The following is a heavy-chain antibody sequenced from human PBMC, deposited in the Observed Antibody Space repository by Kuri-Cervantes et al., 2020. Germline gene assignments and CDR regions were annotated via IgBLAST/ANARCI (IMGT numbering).Heavy chain of an antibody. D-gene: IGHD3-3*01. Sequence: SLKISCAASGFTFDDYAMHWVRQAPGKGLEWVSGISWNSGSIGYADSVKGRFTISRDNAKNSLYLQMNSLRAEDTALYYCAKDITIFGVAIMGGMDVWGQGTTVTVSS. CDR1: GFTFDDYA. CDR2: ISWNSGSI. V-gene: IGHV3-9*01. CDR3: AKDITIFGVAIMGGMDV. J-gene: IGHJ6*02.